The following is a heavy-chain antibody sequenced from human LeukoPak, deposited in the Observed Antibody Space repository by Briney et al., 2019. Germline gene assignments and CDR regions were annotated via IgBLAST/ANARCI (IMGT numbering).Heavy chain of an antibody. Sequence: SETLSLTCTVSGGSISSSSYYWGWIRQPPGKGLEWIGEINHSGSTNYNPSLKSRVTISVDTSKNQFSLKLSSVTAADTAVYYCARADYYDSSGYSDAFDIWGQGTMVTVSS. D-gene: IGHD3-22*01. V-gene: IGHV4-39*07. CDR2: INHSGST. CDR1: GGSISSSSYY. J-gene: IGHJ3*02. CDR3: ARADYYDSSGYSDAFDI.